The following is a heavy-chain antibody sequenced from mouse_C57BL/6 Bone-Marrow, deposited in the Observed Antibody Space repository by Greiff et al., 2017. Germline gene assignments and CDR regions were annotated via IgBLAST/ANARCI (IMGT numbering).Heavy chain of an antibody. V-gene: IGHV2-2*01. CDR1: GFSLTSYG. CDR2: IWRGGST. CDR3: ASKGGYFDY. J-gene: IGHJ2*01. Sequence: QVQLQQSGPGLVQPSQSLSITCTVSGFSLTSYGVHWVRQSPGKGLEWLGVIWRGGSTDYNAAFISRLSISKDNSKSQVFFKMNSLQADDTAIYCCASKGGYFDYWGQGTTLTVSS.